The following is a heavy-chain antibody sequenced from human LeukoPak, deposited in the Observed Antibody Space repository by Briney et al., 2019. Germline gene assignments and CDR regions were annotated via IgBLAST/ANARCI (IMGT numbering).Heavy chain of an antibody. J-gene: IGHJ4*02. Sequence: SETLSLTCTVSGGSISTYYWSWIRRPPGKGLEWIGYIYYSGSTNYNPSLKSRVTISVDTSKNQFSLKLSSVTAADTAVYYCARVWIASGSYYDDRGAFDYWGQGTLVTVSS. D-gene: IGHD1-26*01. CDR2: IYYSGST. CDR1: GGSISTYY. V-gene: IGHV4-59*01. CDR3: ARVWIASGSYYDDRGAFDY.